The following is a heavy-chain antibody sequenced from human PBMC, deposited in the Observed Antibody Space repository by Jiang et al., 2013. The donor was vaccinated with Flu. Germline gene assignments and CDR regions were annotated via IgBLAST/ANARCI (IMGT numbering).Heavy chain of an antibody. CDR1: GYTFTSYG. CDR2: ISAYNGNT. Sequence: EVKKPGASVKVSCKASGYTFTSYGISWVRQAPGQGLEWMGWISAYNGNTNYAQKLQGRVTMTTDTSTSTAYMELRSLRSDDTAVYYCARGGRVQLERRGYYYYGMDVWGQGTTVTVSS. D-gene: IGHD1-1*01. J-gene: IGHJ6*02. V-gene: IGHV1-18*01. CDR3: ARGGRVQLERRGYYYYGMDV.